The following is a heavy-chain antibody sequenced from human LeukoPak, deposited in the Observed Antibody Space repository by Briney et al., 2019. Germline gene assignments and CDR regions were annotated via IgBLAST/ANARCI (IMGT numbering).Heavy chain of an antibody. V-gene: IGHV3-21*01. D-gene: IGHD6-13*01. J-gene: IGHJ6*02. Sequence: GGSLRLSCAGSGFTISSYSMNWVRQAPGKGLEWVSFISSSSSYIYYADSVKGRFTISRDNAKNSLYLQMNSLRAEDTAVYYCVSQQLADYYYYGMDVWGQGTTVTVSS. CDR3: VSQQLADYYYYGMDV. CDR1: GFTISSYS. CDR2: ISSSSSYI.